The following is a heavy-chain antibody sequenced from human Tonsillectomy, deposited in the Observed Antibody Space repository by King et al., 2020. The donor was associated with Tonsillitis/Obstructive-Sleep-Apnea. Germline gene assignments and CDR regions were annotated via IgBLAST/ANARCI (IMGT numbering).Heavy chain of an antibody. CDR3: ASAHDRTGTLDF. CDR2: TFSDDNT. CDR1: GFSVSAYY. D-gene: IGHD1-7*01. Sequence: VQLVESGGGLIQPGGSLRLSCAASGFSVSAYYMYWVRQAPGKGLEWVSITFSDDNTEYADSVKGRFSTARDTSKHTLYLQMSSLRTEDTAVYYCASAHDRTGTLDFWGQGTLVTVSS. V-gene: IGHV3-53*01. J-gene: IGHJ4*02.